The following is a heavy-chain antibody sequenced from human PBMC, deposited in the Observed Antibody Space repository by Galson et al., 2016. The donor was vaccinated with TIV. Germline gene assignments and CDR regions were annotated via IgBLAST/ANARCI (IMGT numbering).Heavy chain of an antibody. J-gene: IGHJ4*02. V-gene: IGHV1-46*04. CDR1: GYAFTSYY. CDR3: ARGPGDQWLLDY. Sequence: SVKVSCKASGYAFTSYYMHWVRQAPGQGLEWIGIINPDGGTTVYAQKLQDRVTMTRDTSTSTVYMDLSSLRSDDTAVYFCARGPGDQWLLDYWGLGTLVTVSS. CDR2: INPDGGTT. D-gene: IGHD6-19*01.